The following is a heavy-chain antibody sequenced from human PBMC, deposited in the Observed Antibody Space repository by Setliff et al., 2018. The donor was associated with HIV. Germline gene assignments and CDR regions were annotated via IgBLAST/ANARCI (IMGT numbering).Heavy chain of an antibody. CDR3: AHRPIGYYDSSCYYDY. V-gene: IGHV3-15*01. J-gene: IGHJ4*03. CDR2: VKSKADGGTI. D-gene: IGHD3-22*01. Sequence: PGGSLRLSCAASGFTFSNAWMIWVRQAPGKGLEWVGRVKSKADGGTIDYAAPVKGRFTTSRDDSKNTLYLQMNSLTTDDTAPYYCAHRPIGYYDSSCYYDYCGQGTMVTVSS. CDR1: GFTFSNAW.